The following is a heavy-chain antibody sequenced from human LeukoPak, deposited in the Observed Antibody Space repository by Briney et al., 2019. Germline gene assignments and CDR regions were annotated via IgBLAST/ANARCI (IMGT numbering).Heavy chain of an antibody. CDR3: ARDREAYGDYVFDY. Sequence: GGSLRLSCAASGFTFSSYNMNWVRQAPGKGLEWVSSISSSSIYIHYADSVKGRFTISRDNAKNSLYLQMNSLRAEDTAVYYCARDREAYGDYVFDYWGQGTLVTVSS. J-gene: IGHJ4*02. V-gene: IGHV3-21*01. D-gene: IGHD4-17*01. CDR2: ISSSSIYI. CDR1: GFTFSSYN.